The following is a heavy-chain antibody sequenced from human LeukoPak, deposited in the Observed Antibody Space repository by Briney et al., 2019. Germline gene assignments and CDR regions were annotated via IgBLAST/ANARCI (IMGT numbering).Heavy chain of an antibody. Sequence: SETLSLTCTVSGGSISSGGYYWSWIRQHPGKGPEWIGYIYYSGSTYYNPSLKSRVTISVDTSKNQFSLKLSSVTAADTAVYYCARVVWRWLQSAKEYYFDYWGQGTLVTVSS. CDR3: ARVVWRWLQSAKEYYFDY. D-gene: IGHD5-24*01. V-gene: IGHV4-31*03. CDR1: GGSISSGGYY. J-gene: IGHJ4*02. CDR2: IYYSGST.